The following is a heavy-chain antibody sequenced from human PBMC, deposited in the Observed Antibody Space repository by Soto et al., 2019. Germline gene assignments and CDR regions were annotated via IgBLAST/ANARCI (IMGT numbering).Heavy chain of an antibody. Sequence: QVQLVQSGAEVKKPGSSVKVSCKASGGTFSSYTISWVRQAPGQGLEWMGRIIPILGIANYAQKFQGRVTITADKSTSTAYMGLSSLRSEATAVYYGASSGIVVVPAATLDGWGQGTLVTVSS. CDR1: GGTFSSYT. J-gene: IGHJ4*02. CDR2: IIPILGIA. V-gene: IGHV1-69*02. D-gene: IGHD2-2*01. CDR3: ASSGIVVVPAATLDG.